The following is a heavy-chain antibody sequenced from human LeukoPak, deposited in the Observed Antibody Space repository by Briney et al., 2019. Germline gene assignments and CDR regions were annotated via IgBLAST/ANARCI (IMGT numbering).Heavy chain of an antibody. V-gene: IGHV1-18*01. CDR3: ARDQALYDSSGYYEPFLPLTNLEYFQH. Sequence: ASVKVSCRASGYTFTSYGISWVRQAPGQGLEWMGWISAYNGNTNYAQKFQGRVTMTTDTSTSTAYMELRSLRSDDTAVYYCARDQALYDSSGYYEPFLPLTNLEYFQHWGQGTLVTVSS. J-gene: IGHJ1*01. D-gene: IGHD3-22*01. CDR2: ISAYNGNT. CDR1: GYTFTSYG.